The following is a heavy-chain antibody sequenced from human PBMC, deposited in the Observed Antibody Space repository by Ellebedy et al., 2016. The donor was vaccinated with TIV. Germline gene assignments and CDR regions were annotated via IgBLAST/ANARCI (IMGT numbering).Heavy chain of an antibody. D-gene: IGHD6-19*01. CDR1: GYTFTSYG. CDR2: ISANNGNT. Sequence: AASVKVSCKASGYTFTSYGISWVRQDPGQGLEWMGWISANNGNTIYAQKLQGRVTMTTDTSTTTAYMELRSLRSDDTAVYYCARKPTGVADDYWGQGTLVTVSS. CDR3: ARKPTGVADDY. V-gene: IGHV1-18*01. J-gene: IGHJ4*02.